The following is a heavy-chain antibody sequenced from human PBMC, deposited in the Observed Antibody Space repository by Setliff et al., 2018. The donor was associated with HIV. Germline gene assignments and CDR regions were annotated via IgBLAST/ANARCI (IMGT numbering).Heavy chain of an antibody. CDR3: AKPLTQWGVSPYHYAVDV. Sequence: GGSLRLSCVASGFTFITYAMSWVRQAPGKGLEWVSSISGSGGNTYYADSVKGRFTISTDNSKNTLYLQMNSLRADDTAVYYCAKPLTQWGVSPYHYAVDVWGQGTTVTVSS. V-gene: IGHV3-23*01. D-gene: IGHD1-26*01. J-gene: IGHJ6*02. CDR1: GFTFITYA. CDR2: ISGSGGNT.